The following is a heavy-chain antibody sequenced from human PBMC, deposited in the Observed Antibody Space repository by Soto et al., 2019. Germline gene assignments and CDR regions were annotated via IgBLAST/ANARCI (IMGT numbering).Heavy chain of an antibody. CDR2: LYLDDDK. D-gene: IGHD6-19*01. CDR3: AHTTWLIDAFDI. Sequence: QITLKESGPTLVKPSQNLTLTCTFSGFSLNTDGVGVGWIRQPPVQDLERLALLYLDDDKRNNPSLKSRLTITKDTSKNQVVLTMTNMHPVDTATYYCAHTTWLIDAFDIWGQGTMVTVSS. V-gene: IGHV2-5*02. J-gene: IGHJ3*02. CDR1: GFSLNTDGVG.